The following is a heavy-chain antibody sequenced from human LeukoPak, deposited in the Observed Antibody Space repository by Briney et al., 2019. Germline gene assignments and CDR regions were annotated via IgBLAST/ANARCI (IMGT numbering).Heavy chain of an antibody. V-gene: IGHV3-21*01. J-gene: IGHJ4*02. CDR3: ARVSGYYYDSSGYFY. Sequence: PGGSLRLSCAASGFTFSSYSMNWVRQAPGKGLEWVSSISSSSSYIYYADSVKGRFTISRDNAKNSLYLQMNSLRAEDTAVYYCARVSGYYYDSSGYFYWGQGTLVTVSS. CDR1: GFTFSSYS. D-gene: IGHD3-22*01. CDR2: ISSSSSYI.